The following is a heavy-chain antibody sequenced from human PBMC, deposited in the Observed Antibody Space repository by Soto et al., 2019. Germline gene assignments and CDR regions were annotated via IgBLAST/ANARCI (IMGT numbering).Heavy chain of an antibody. J-gene: IGHJ4*02. CDR3: ARSTTLGLSDLDY. CDR1: GGTFSSYA. D-gene: IGHD3-16*01. CDR2: IIPIFGTA. Sequence: GASVKVSCKASGGTFSSYAISWVRQAPGQGLEWMGGIIPIFGTANYAQKFQGRVTITADESTSTAYMELSSLRSEDTAVYYCARSTTLGLSDLDYWGQGTLVTVSS. V-gene: IGHV1-69*13.